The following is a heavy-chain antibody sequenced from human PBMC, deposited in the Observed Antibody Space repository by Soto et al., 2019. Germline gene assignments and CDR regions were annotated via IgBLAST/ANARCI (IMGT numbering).Heavy chain of an antibody. D-gene: IGHD1-7*01. CDR3: ARGPLCITGTCYYGMDV. CDR2: INHSGST. V-gene: IGHV4-34*01. CDR1: GGSFSGYY. Sequence: SETLSLTCAVYGGSFSGYYWSWIRQPPGKGLEWIGEINHSGSTNYNPSLKSRVTISVDTSKNQFSLKLSSVTAADTAVYYCARGPLCITGTCYYGMDVWGQGTTVTVSS. J-gene: IGHJ6*02.